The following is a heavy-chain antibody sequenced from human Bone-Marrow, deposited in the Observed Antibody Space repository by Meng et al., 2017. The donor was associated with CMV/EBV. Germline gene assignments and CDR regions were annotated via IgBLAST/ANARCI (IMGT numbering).Heavy chain of an antibody. CDR2: ISYDGSNK. Sequence: GGSLRLSCAASGFTFSSYGMHWVRQAPGKGLEWVAVISYDGSNKYYADSVKGRFTISRDNSKNTLYLQMNSLRAEDTAVYYCARRRVPYYFDYWGQGTLVPVSS. CDR3: ARRRVPYYFDY. J-gene: IGHJ4*02. CDR1: GFTFSSYG. D-gene: IGHD5/OR15-5a*01. V-gene: IGHV3-30*19.